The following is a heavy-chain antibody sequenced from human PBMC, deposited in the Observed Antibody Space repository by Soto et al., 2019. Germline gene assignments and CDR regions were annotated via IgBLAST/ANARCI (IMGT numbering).Heavy chain of an antibody. J-gene: IGHJ6*03. CDR1: GFTVSSNY. CDR3: AREYCSSTSCHGSYYYYMDF. V-gene: IGHV3-66*01. Sequence: EVQLVESGGGLVQPGGSLRLSCAASGFTVSSNYMSWVRQAPGKGLEWVSVIYSGGSTYYADSVKGRFTISRDNSKNTLYRQMNSLRAEDTAVYYCAREYCSSTSCHGSYYYYMDFWGKGTTVTVSS. D-gene: IGHD2-2*01. CDR2: IYSGGST.